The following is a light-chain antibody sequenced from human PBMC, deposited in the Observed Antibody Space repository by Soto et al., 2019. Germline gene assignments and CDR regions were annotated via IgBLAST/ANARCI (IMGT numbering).Light chain of an antibody. CDR2: AAS. J-gene: IGKJ3*01. Sequence: DIQMTQSPTSLSASVGDRVTITCRASQGIRNYVAWYQQIPGKAPKLLIYAASTLQSGVPSRFSGSGSGTDFTLTINGLQPEDVAPDSCQKYSSVPVFGPGTKVEIK. CDR1: QGIRNY. V-gene: IGKV1-27*01. CDR3: QKYSSVPV.